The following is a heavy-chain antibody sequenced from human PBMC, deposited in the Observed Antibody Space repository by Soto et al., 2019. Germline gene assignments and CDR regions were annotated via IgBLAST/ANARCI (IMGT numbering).Heavy chain of an antibody. J-gene: IGHJ5*02. CDR2: IYYSGST. CDR3: ARAPVVPAAMLGGNNWFDP. CDR1: GGSISSSSYY. D-gene: IGHD2-2*01. Sequence: SETLSLTCTVSGGSISSSSYYWGWIRQPPGKGLEWIGSIYYSGSTYYNPSLKSRVTISVDTSKNQFSLKLSSVTAADTAVYYCARAPVVPAAMLGGNNWFDPWGQGTLVTVSS. V-gene: IGHV4-39*01.